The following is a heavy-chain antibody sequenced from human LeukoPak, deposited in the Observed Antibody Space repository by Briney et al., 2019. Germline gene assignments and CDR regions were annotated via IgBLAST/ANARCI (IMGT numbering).Heavy chain of an antibody. CDR1: GVSFTSHS. Sequence: PGGSLRLSCVGSGVSFTSHSMNWVRQAPGKGLEWISFIGYGGGSIYQADSVKGRFTISRDDAKTSLYLQMNSLRVEDTAIYYCAREYDSRARFDSWGQGTLVTVSS. J-gene: IGHJ4*02. CDR3: AREYDSRARFDS. D-gene: IGHD4-11*01. CDR2: IGYGGGSI. V-gene: IGHV3-48*01.